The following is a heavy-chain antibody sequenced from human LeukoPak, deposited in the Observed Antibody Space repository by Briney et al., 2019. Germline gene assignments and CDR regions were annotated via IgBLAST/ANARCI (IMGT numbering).Heavy chain of an antibody. CDR1: GYTFTGYY. V-gene: IGHV1-2*02. D-gene: IGHD1-1*01. Sequence: ASVKVSCKASGYTFTGYYMHWVRQAPGQGLEWMGWINPNSGGTNYAQKFQGRVTMTRNTSISTAYMELRSLRSEDAAVYYCARTTSKKNTLDYWGQGTLVTVSS. CDR2: INPNSGGT. J-gene: IGHJ4*02. CDR3: ARTTSKKNTLDY.